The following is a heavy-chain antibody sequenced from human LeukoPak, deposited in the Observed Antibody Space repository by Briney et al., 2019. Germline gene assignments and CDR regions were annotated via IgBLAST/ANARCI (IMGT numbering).Heavy chain of an antibody. D-gene: IGHD3-10*01. V-gene: IGHV3-23*01. J-gene: IGHJ4*02. CDR3: ARGSYGSGSYFDY. Sequence: GGPLRLSCAASGFTFSSYAMSWVRQAPGKGLEWVSAISGSGGSTYYADSVKGRFTISRDNAKNSLYLQMNSLRAEDTAVYYCARGSYGSGSYFDYWGQGTLVTVSS. CDR2: ISGSGGST. CDR1: GFTFSSYA.